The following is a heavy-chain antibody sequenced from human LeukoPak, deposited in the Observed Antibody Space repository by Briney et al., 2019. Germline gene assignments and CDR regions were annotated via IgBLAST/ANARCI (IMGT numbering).Heavy chain of an antibody. J-gene: IGHJ4*02. CDR2: INAASGDT. CDR3: ARPGFPHPVAVNPLDY. CDR1: GYNFINYA. D-gene: IGHD6-19*01. Sequence: GASVKFSCKASGYNFINYALHWVRLAPGQRLEWMGWINAASGDTEYSQNFQGRVTITRDTSASTAYMELSRLRSEDTAVYYCARPGFPHPVAVNPLDYWGQGTLVTVST. V-gene: IGHV1-3*01.